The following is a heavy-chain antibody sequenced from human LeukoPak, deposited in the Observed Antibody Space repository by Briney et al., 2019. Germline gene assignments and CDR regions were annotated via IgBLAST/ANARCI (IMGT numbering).Heavy chain of an antibody. Sequence: GGSLRLSCAASGFTFSSYWMSWVRQAPGKGLEWVANIKQDGSEKYYVDSVKGRFTISRDNAKNSLYLQMNSLRAEDTAVYYCARDDIVVVPAATALDYWGQGTLVTVSS. CDR3: ARDDIVVVPAATALDY. J-gene: IGHJ4*02. D-gene: IGHD2-2*01. CDR2: IKQDGSEK. V-gene: IGHV3-7*01. CDR1: GFTFSSYW.